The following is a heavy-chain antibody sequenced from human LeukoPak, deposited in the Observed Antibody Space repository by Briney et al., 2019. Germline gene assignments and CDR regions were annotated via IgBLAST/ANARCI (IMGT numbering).Heavy chain of an antibody. J-gene: IGHJ4*02. CDR3: ARDLDGSGSYYY. V-gene: IGHV1-18*01. CDR1: GGTFNNSA. CDR2: ISAYNGNT. D-gene: IGHD3-10*01. Sequence: ASVKVSCKTSGGTFNNSAITWVRQAPGQGLEWMGWISAYNGNTNYAQKLQGRVTMTTDTSTNTAYMELRSLRSDDTAVYYCARDLDGSGSYYYWGQGTLVAVSS.